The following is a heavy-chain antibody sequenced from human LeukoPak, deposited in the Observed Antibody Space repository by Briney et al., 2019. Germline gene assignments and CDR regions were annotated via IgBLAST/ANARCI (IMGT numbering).Heavy chain of an antibody. J-gene: IGHJ4*02. CDR2: IYYSGST. V-gene: IGHV4-59*08. Sequence: SETLSLTCTVSAGSISSYYWSWIRQPPGKGLEWIGYIYYSGSTNYNPSLKSRVTISIDTSKNQFSLKLSSVTAADTAVYYCARRRGGGSYSRWGQGTLVTVSS. D-gene: IGHD1-26*01. CDR3: ARRRGGGSYSR. CDR1: AGSISSYY.